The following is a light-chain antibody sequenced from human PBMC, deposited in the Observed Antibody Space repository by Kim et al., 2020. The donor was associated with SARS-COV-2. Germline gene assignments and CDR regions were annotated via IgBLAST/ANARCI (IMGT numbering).Light chain of an antibody. J-gene: IGLJ2*01. CDR2: GKN. CDR3: NSRDTSGNRLL. CDR1: TLRSYY. Sequence: SSELTQDPAVSVALGQTVKITCQGDTLRSYYASWYQQKPGQAPVLVFYGKNSRPPGIPDRFSASTSGNTASLTITGAQAEDEAEYYCNSRDTSGNRLLFAGGTQLTVL. V-gene: IGLV3-19*01.